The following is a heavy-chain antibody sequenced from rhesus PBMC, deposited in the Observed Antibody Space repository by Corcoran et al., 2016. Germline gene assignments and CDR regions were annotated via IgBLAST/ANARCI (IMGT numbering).Heavy chain of an antibody. CDR1: GGSISGYW. CDR2: MDSGGST. V-gene: IGHV4-173*01. J-gene: IGHJ4*01. Sequence: QLQLQESGPGLVKPSETLSLTCTVSGGSISGYWWSWIRQPPGKGLEWIGRMDSGGSTACTPSLKSRVTISRDTSKNRFSLKLSSVTAADTAVYYCARENGFDYWGQGVLVTVSS. D-gene: IGHD1-32*01. CDR3: ARENGFDY.